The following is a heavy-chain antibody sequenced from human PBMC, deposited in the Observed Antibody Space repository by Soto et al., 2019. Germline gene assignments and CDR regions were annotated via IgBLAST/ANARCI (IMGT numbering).Heavy chain of an antibody. CDR3: ARAYSDAFDI. D-gene: IGHD2-15*01. Sequence: QVQLVESGGGLVKPGGSLRLSCAASGFTFSDYYMTWIRQAPGKGLEWVSYISSSGSGIYYPDSMKGRFTISRDNAKKSLYLQMSSLRDEDTAVYYCARAYSDAFDIWGQGTMVTVSS. CDR2: ISSSGSGI. J-gene: IGHJ3*02. CDR1: GFTFSDYY. V-gene: IGHV3-11*01.